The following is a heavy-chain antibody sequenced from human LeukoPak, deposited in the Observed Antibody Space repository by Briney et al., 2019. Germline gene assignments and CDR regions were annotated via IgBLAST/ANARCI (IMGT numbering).Heavy chain of an antibody. CDR3: AKDSTTVVAEYYYGMDV. CDR1: GFTFSSYG. Sequence: GGSLRLSRAASGFTFSSYGMHWVRQAPGKGLEWVAVISYDGSNKYYADSVKGRFTISRDNSKNTVYLQMNSLRAEDTAVYYCAKDSTTVVAEYYYGMDVWGQGTTVTVSS. V-gene: IGHV3-30*18. D-gene: IGHD4-23*01. J-gene: IGHJ6*02. CDR2: ISYDGSNK.